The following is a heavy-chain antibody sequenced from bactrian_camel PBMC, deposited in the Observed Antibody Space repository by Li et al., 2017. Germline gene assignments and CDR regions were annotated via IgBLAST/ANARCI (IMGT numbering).Heavy chain of an antibody. V-gene: IGHV3S53*01. CDR3: SAGVIPGWANC. D-gene: IGHD1*01. Sequence: HVQLVESGGGSVQAGGSLRLSCAFPADVLSTYCMGWFRQDPGQGREAVATFEDNGITSYADSLKGRFTISRDNAKNTLYLQMNSLKTEDTAVYYCSAGVIPGWANCWGQGTQVTVS. CDR1: ADVLSTYC. J-gene: IGHJ4*01. CDR2: FEDNGIT.